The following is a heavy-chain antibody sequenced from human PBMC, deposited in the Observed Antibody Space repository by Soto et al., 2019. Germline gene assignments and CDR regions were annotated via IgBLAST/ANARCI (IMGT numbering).Heavy chain of an antibody. CDR1: GFSLNTRAVG. V-gene: IGHV2-5*01. D-gene: IGHD2-15*01. CDR3: AHRHDLGGFDI. Sequence: QITLKESGPTLVKSTQTLTLTCTFSGFSLNTRAVGVCWIRQAPGNALVLLALINWNDDGRYSPSLKDRLTITKDTSKNHVVLTMTNIGPVDTATYYCAHRHDLGGFDIWGQGTAVTVSS. J-gene: IGHJ3*02. CDR2: INWNDDG.